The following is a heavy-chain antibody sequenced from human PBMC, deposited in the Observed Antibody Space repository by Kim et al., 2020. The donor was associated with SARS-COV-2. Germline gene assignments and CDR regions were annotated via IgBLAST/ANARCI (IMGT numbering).Heavy chain of an antibody. J-gene: IGHJ4*02. Sequence: GGSLRLSCATSGITFGASAINWVRQPSGKGLEWVARVSNLTNRFAPAYAASVTGRFTISRDDSTNMAFLQMNSLKIEDTEHYYCTRLGSGDFYRWCRGTQVNVPS. CDR2: VSNLTNRFAP. D-gene: IGHD4-17*01. CDR3: TRLGSGDFYR. V-gene: IGHV3-73*01. CDR1: GITFGASA.